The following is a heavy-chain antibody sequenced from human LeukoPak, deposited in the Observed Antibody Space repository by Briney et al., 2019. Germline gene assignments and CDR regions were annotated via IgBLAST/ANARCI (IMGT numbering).Heavy chain of an antibody. J-gene: IGHJ6*02. CDR1: GGSISSGSYY. Sequence: SETLSLTCTVSGGSISSGSYYWSWIRQPAGRGLEWIGRIYTSGSTNYNPSLKSRVTISVDTSKNQFSLKLSSVTAADTAVYYCARDGFLSNYYYYYGMDVWGQGTTVTVSS. CDR2: IYTSGST. V-gene: IGHV4-61*02. CDR3: ARDGFLSNYYYYYGMDV. D-gene: IGHD3-3*02.